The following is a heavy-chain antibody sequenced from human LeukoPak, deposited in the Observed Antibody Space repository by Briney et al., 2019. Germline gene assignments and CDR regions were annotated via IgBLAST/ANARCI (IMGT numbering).Heavy chain of an antibody. CDR1: GFTLSSYN. Sequence: GGSLRLSCAASGFTLSSYNMDWVRQAPGKGLEWVSSISTSSSYIYYADSVKGRFTISRDNAKNSLYLQMNSLRAEDTAVYYCARRDELRGDCLDYWGQGTLVTVSS. V-gene: IGHV3-21*01. CDR3: ARRDELRGDCLDY. J-gene: IGHJ4*02. D-gene: IGHD2-21*02. CDR2: ISTSSSYI.